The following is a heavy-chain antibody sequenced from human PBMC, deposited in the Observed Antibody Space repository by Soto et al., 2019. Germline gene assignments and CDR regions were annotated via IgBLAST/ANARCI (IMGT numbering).Heavy chain of an antibody. J-gene: IGHJ3*02. V-gene: IGHV4-39*01. CDR1: GGSISSSSYY. Sequence: LSLTCTVSGGSISSSSYYWGWIRQPPGKGLEWIGSIYYSGSTYYNPSLKSRVTISVDTSKNQFSLRLSSVTAADTGVYYCVRYDRINMKPYSPEGLHIWGQGTMVTVSS. CDR2: IYYSGST. D-gene: IGHD3-3*02. CDR3: VRYDRINMKPYSPEGLHI.